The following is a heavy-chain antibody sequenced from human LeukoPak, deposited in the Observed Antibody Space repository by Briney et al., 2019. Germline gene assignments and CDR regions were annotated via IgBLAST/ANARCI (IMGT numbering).Heavy chain of an antibody. CDR1: GFTFSSYA. CDR3: ARGKKYYDFWGGAGYYYMDV. J-gene: IGHJ6*03. D-gene: IGHD3-3*01. CDR2: ISYDGSNK. Sequence: GRSLRLSCAASGFTFSSYAMHWVRQAPGKGLEWVAVISYDGSNKYYADSVKGRFTISRDNSKNTLYLQMNSLRAEDTAVYYCARGKKYYDFWGGAGYYYMDVWGKGTTVTVSS. V-gene: IGHV3-30*01.